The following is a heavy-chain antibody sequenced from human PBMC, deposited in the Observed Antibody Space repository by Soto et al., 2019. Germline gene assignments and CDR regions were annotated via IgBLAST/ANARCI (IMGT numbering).Heavy chain of an antibody. CDR1: GGSISSYY. D-gene: IGHD3-3*01. Sequence: QVQLQESGPGLVKPSETLSLTCTVSGGSISSYYWSWIRQPPGKGLEWIGYIYYSGSTNYNPSLKGRVTISVDTSKNQFSLKLSSVTAADTAVYYCARAFRGDFWSGGGVDYWGQGTLVTVSS. CDR3: ARAFRGDFWSGGGVDY. J-gene: IGHJ4*02. V-gene: IGHV4-59*01. CDR2: IYYSGST.